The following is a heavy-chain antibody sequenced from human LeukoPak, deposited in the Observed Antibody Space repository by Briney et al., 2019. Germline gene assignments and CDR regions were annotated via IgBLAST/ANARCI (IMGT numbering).Heavy chain of an antibody. CDR2: IYYSANT. CDR3: ARMSLSDYSSSGSDAFDI. D-gene: IGHD6-6*01. V-gene: IGHV4-39*07. CDR1: GGSINSSNYY. J-gene: IGHJ3*02. Sequence: SSETLSLTCSVSGGSINSSNYYWGWIRQPPGKGLEWIGCIYYSANTYYNPSLKSRVTISVDTSKNQFSLKLSSVTAADTAVYYCARMSLSDYSSSGSDAFDIWGQGTMVTVSS.